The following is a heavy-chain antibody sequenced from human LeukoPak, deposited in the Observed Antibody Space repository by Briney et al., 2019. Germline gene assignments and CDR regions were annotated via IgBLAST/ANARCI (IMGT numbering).Heavy chain of an antibody. CDR2: IYYSGST. CDR3: ARDLVAVAENYYHMDV. CDR1: GGSISSYY. J-gene: IGHJ6*03. Sequence: SETLSLTCTVSGGSISSYYWSWIRQPPGKGLEWIGYIYYSGSTNYNPSLKSRVTISVDTSKNQFSLKLSSVTAADTAVYYCARDLVAVAENYYHMDVWGKGTTVTVSS. D-gene: IGHD6-19*01. V-gene: IGHV4-59*01.